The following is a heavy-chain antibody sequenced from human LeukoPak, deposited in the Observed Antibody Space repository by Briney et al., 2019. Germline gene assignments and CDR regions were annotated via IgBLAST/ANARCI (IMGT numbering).Heavy chain of an antibody. Sequence: GGSLRLSCAASGFTFSDYWMSWVRQAPGKGLEWMVNIKQDGSVQYYVDSVKGRFTISRDNAKNPLYLQMNSLRVEDTAVYYCARKGICDYWGQGTLVTVSS. CDR1: GFTFSDYW. CDR2: IKQDGSVQ. CDR3: ARKGICDY. V-gene: IGHV3-7*01. J-gene: IGHJ4*02.